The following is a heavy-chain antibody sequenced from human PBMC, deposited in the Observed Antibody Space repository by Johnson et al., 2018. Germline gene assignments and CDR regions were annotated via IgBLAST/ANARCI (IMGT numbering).Heavy chain of an antibody. CDR1: GFSLRSHA. J-gene: IGHJ6*02. V-gene: IGHV3-23*01. CDR3: AKGSVVVPGADYGMDV. CDR2: ISGSGSST. D-gene: IGHD2-2*01. Sequence: VQSGGSLRLSCAASGFSLRSHAMSWVRQAPGKGLEWVSAISGSGSSTYYAGSVKGRFTISSGNSQTTLSLQMNSLRAEDTAVYYCAKGSVVVPGADYGMDVWGQGTTVTVSS.